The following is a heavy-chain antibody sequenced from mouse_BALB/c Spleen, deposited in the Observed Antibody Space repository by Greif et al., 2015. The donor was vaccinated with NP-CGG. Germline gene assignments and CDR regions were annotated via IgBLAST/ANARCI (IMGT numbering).Heavy chain of an antibody. J-gene: IGHJ4*01. CDR3: ARLGKYGNYDYYAMGY. CDR2: INSNGGST. CDR1: GFTFSRYG. Sequence: EVKVVESGGSLVQPGGSLKLSCAASGFTFSRYGMSWVRQTPDKRLELVATINSNGGSTYYPDSVKGRFTISRDNAKNTLYLQMSSLKSDDTAMYYCARLGKYGNYDYYAMGYGGQGTSVTVSS. V-gene: IGHV5-6-3*01. D-gene: IGHD2-10*02.